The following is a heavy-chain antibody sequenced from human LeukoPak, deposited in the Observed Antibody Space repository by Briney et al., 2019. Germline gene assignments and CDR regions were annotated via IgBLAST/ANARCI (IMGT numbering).Heavy chain of an antibody. CDR1: GFTFSSYG. Sequence: QTGGSLRLSCAASGFTFSSYGMHWVRQAPGKGLEWVAFIRYDGSNKYYADSVKGRFTISRDNSKNTLYLQMNSLRAEDTAVYYCANTRGYQLLPGAFDIWGQGTMVTVSS. CDR3: ANTRGYQLLPGAFDI. J-gene: IGHJ3*02. D-gene: IGHD2-2*01. V-gene: IGHV3-30*02. CDR2: IRYDGSNK.